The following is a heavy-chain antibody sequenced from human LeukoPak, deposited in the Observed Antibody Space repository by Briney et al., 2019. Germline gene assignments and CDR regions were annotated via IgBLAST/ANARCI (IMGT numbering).Heavy chain of an antibody. V-gene: IGHV1-69*13. CDR2: IIPIFGTA. J-gene: IGHJ3*02. Sequence: ASVKVSCKASGGTFSSYAISWVRPAPGQGLEWMGGIIPIFGTANYAQKFQGGVTITADETTSTAYMELSSLGSEDTAVYYCAREGRVRGVLWDAFDIWGQGTMVTVSS. CDR1: GGTFSSYA. D-gene: IGHD3-10*01. CDR3: AREGRVRGVLWDAFDI.